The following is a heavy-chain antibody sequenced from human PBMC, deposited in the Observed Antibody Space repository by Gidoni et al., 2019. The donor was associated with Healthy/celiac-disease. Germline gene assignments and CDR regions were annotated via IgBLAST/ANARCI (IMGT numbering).Heavy chain of an antibody. CDR1: GYSFTSYW. CDR3: ARHLRSGSYYYYYYMDV. CDR2: IYPGDADT. V-gene: IGHV5-51*01. J-gene: IGHJ6*03. D-gene: IGHD1-26*01. Sequence: EVQLVQSGAEVKKPGESLKLSCQGSGYSFTSYWIGWVRQMPGKGLEWMGIIYPGDADTRYSPSFQGQVTISADKFISTAYLQWSSLKASDTAMYYCARHLRSGSYYYYYYMDVWGKGTTVTVSS.